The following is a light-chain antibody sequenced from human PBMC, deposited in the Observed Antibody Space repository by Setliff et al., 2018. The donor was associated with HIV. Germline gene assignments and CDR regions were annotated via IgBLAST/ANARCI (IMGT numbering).Light chain of an antibody. J-gene: IGLJ1*01. CDR3: GSYRDTTPYV. V-gene: IGLV2-14*03. CDR1: SSDVGGYDY. CDR2: AVS. Sequence: QSVLTQPASVSGSPGQLITISCTGTSSDVGGYDYVSWYQQHPGKAPKIMIYAVSNRPSGVSNRFSGSKSGNTASLTISGLQAADEADYFCGSYRDTTPYVFGTGTKVTVL.